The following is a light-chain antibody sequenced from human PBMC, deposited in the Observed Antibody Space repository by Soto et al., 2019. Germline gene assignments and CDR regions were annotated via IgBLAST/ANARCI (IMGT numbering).Light chain of an antibody. V-gene: IGLV2-14*03. J-gene: IGLJ3*02. CDR3: SSYTSSSTRV. CDR2: DDS. Sequence: QSALTQPASVSGSPGQSLTISCTGTSSDVGGYNYVSWYQQHPGKAPKLMIYDDSNRPSGVSNRFSGSKSGNTASLTISGLQAEDEADYYCSSYTSSSTRVFGGGTQLTVL. CDR1: SSDVGGYNY.